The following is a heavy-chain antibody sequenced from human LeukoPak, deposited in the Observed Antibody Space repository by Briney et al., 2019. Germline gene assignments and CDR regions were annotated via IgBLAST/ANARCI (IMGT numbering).Heavy chain of an antibody. J-gene: IGHJ5*02. CDR3: AGVKNYANWFDP. CDR2: INHSGNT. D-gene: IGHD3-16*01. Sequence: SETLSLTCAVYGGSFSGYYWSWIRQPPGKGLEWIGEINHSGNTNYNPSLKSRVTISVDTSKNQVSLKLSSVTAADTAVYYCAGVKNYANWFDPWGQGTLVTVPS. CDR1: GGSFSGYY. V-gene: IGHV4-34*01.